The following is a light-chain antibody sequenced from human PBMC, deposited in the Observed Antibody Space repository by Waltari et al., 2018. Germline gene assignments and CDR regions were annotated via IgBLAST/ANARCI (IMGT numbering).Light chain of an antibody. Sequence: QLVLTQSPSASASLGPSVRLTCTLSSGHRRNVIAWLQQQPQKGPRYLMKVNSDGSHSKGGEIPDRFSGSSSGAERYLTISSLQSEDEADYYCQTGGHGTWVFGGGTRLTVL. V-gene: IGLV4-69*01. CDR3: QTGGHGTWV. J-gene: IGLJ3*02. CDR1: SGHRRNV. CDR2: VNSDGSH.